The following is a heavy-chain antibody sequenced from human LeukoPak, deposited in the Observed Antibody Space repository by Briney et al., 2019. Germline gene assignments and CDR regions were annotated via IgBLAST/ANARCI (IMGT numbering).Heavy chain of an antibody. V-gene: IGHV5-51*01. CDR1: RYIFSNYW. CDR3: AAALSSSLPGEFAY. Sequence: GESLKISCKGSRYIFSNYWIGWVRQMPGKGLEWMGIIYPGDSDTRYRPSFQGQVTISVDKSISTAYLQWSSLKASDSAMYYCAAALSSSLPGEFAYWGQGTLVTVSS. J-gene: IGHJ4*02. D-gene: IGHD2-15*01. CDR2: IYPGDSDT.